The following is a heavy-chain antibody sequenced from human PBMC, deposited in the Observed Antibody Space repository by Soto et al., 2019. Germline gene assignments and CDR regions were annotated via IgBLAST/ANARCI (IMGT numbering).Heavy chain of an antibody. CDR1: GYTFTSYD. J-gene: IGHJ4*02. Sequence: QVQLVQSGAEVKKPGASVKVSCKASGYTFTSYDINWVRQATGQGLEWMGWMNPNSGNTGYAQKFQGRVTMTRNTSTSTAYMELSSLRSEDPAVYYCARERSSGWYVDYWGQGNLVTVSS. CDR2: MNPNSGNT. V-gene: IGHV1-8*01. CDR3: ARERSSGWYVDY. D-gene: IGHD6-19*01.